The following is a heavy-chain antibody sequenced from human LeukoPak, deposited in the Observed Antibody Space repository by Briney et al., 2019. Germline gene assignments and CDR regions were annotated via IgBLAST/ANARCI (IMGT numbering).Heavy chain of an antibody. CDR2: INQDGTDI. J-gene: IGHJ4*02. CDR3: AKSFPPNSISIAAAGKFDY. CDR1: GFSYSSYW. Sequence: PGGSLRLSCAASGFSYSSYWMGWVRQAPGKGLEWVANINQDGTDIFYVDSVKGRFSISRDNAMHSLYLQMNSLRAEDTAVYYCAKSFPPNSISIAAAGKFDYWGQGTLVTVSS. D-gene: IGHD6-13*01. V-gene: IGHV3-7*03.